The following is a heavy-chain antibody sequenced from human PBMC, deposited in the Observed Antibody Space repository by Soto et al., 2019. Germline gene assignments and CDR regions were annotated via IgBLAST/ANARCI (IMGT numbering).Heavy chain of an antibody. CDR3: ARDLDTAMARVPLNYYYGMDV. Sequence: ASVKVSCKASGYTFTSYAMHWVRQAPGQRLEWMGWINAGNGNTKYSQKLQGRVTITRDTSASTAYMELSSLRSEDTAVYYCARDLDTAMARVPLNYYYGMDVWGQGTTVTSP. D-gene: IGHD5-18*01. CDR1: GYTFTSYA. V-gene: IGHV1-3*01. J-gene: IGHJ6*02. CDR2: INAGNGNT.